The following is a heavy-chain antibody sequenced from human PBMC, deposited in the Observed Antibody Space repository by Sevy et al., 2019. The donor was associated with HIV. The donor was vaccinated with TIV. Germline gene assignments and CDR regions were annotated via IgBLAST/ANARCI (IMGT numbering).Heavy chain of an antibody. V-gene: IGHV3-15*01. CDR3: ITGGSLFQH. D-gene: IGHD3-16*01. Sequence: GGSLRLSCAASGFTFTNVWMSWVRQAPGKGLEWVAHIKSKTDCGTTDYAAPVRGRLTISRDNSKNKLYLQMNSLKTEDTAVYYCITGGSLFQHWGQGTLVTVSS. J-gene: IGHJ1*01. CDR1: GFTFTNVW. CDR2: IKSKTDCGTT.